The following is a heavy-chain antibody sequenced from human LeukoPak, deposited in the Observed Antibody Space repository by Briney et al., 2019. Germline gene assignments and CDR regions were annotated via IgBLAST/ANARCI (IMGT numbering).Heavy chain of an antibody. V-gene: IGHV3-23*01. D-gene: IGHD3-22*01. CDR3: YIPYYDTSAYKGY. Sequence: GGSLRLSCAASRFTFSSYAMSWIRQPPGKGLEWVSTTSGSGGSTYYADSVKGRFTISRDNSKNTLYLQMNSLRAEDTAVYYCYIPYYDTSAYKGYWGQGTLVTVSS. CDR2: TSGSGGST. CDR1: RFTFSSYA. J-gene: IGHJ4*02.